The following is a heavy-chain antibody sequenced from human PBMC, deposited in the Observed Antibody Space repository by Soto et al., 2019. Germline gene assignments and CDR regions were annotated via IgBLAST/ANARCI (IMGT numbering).Heavy chain of an antibody. Sequence: SETLSLTCTVSGASISGYYWSWIRKSAGKGLEWIGRIYATGTTDYNPSLKSRVMMSVDTSKKQFSLKLRSVTAPDTAVYYCVRDGTKTLRDWFDTWGQGISVTVSS. CDR3: VRDGTKTLRDWFDT. CDR1: GASISGYY. CDR2: IYATGTT. V-gene: IGHV4-4*07. D-gene: IGHD1-1*01. J-gene: IGHJ5*02.